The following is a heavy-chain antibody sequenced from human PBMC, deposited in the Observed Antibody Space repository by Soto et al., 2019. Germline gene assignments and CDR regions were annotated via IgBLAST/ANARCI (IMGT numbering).Heavy chain of an antibody. CDR2: IIPILGIA. J-gene: IGHJ4*02. CDR1: GGTFSSYT. CDR3: ARDPFSEVTTRADY. Sequence: QVQLVQSGAEVKKPGSSVKVSCKASGGTFSSYTISWVRQAPGQGLECMGRIIPILGIANYAQKFQGRVTITADKSTSTAYMELSSLRSEDTAVYYCARDPFSEVTTRADYWGQGTLVTVSS. D-gene: IGHD4-17*01. V-gene: IGHV1-69*08.